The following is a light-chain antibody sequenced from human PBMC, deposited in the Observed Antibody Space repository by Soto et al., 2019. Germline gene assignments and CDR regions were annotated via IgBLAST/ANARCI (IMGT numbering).Light chain of an antibody. CDR2: EAS. CDR1: QSVSSY. CDR3: QQRSNWPPT. Sequence: EIVLTQSPATLSLSPGERATLSCRASQSVSSYLAWYQQKPGQAPRLLIYEASNRATGIPARFSGSGSGTDSTLTISSLEPEDFAVYYCQQRSNWPPTFGQGTKVDIK. J-gene: IGKJ1*01. V-gene: IGKV3-11*01.